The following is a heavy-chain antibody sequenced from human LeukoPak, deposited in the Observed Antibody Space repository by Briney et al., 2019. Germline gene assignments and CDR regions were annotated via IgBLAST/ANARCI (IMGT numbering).Heavy chain of an antibody. J-gene: IGHJ5*02. V-gene: IGHV1-18*01. Sequence: ASVEVSCKASGYTFTSYGISWVRQAPGQGLEWMGWISAYNGNTNYAQKLQGRVTMTTDTSTSTAYMELRSLRSDDTAVYYCARAGYYGSGSYYTVPYNWFDPWGQGTLVSVSS. CDR1: GYTFTSYG. CDR2: ISAYNGNT. CDR3: ARAGYYGSGSYYTVPYNWFDP. D-gene: IGHD3-10*01.